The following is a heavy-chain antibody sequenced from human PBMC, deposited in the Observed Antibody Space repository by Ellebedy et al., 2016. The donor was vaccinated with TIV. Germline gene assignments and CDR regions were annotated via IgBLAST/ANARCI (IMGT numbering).Heavy chain of an antibody. CDR1: GFTFSSYW. D-gene: IGHD3-22*01. V-gene: IGHV3-7*04. J-gene: IGHJ3*02. CDR2: IKQDGSEK. Sequence: GESLKISCAASGFTFSSYWMSWVRQAPGKGLEWVANIKQDGSEKYYVDSVKGRFTISRDNAKNSLYLQMNSLRAEDTAVYYCARDSSGYYYDSSGRIWGQGTMVTVSS. CDR3: ARDSSGYYYDSSGRI.